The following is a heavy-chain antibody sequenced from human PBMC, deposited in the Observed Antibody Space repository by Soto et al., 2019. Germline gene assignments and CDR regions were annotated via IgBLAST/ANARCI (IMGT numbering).Heavy chain of an antibody. CDR3: AHIYLLYLGVLYSSSHTLYYFDY. V-gene: IGHV2-5*02. CDR1: GFSLSTSGVG. D-gene: IGHD6-13*01. CDR2: IYWDDDK. J-gene: IGHJ4*02. Sequence: SGPTLVNPTQTLTLTCTFSGFSLSTSGVGVGWIRQPPGKALEWLALIYWDDDKRYSPSLKSRLTITKDTSKNQVVLTMTNMDPVDTATYYCAHIYLLYLGVLYSSSHTLYYFDYWGQGTLVTVSS.